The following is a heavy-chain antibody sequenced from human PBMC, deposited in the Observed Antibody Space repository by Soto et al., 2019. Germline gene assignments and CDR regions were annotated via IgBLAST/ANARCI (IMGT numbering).Heavy chain of an antibody. J-gene: IGHJ4*02. D-gene: IGHD4-17*01. CDR1: GGSISSGGYY. Sequence: QVQLQESGPGLVKPSQTLSLTCTVSGGSISSGGYYWSWIRQHPGKGLEWIGYIYYSGSTYYNPSLKSRVTISVDTSKNQFSLKLSSVTAADAAVYYCARGRGTVTTVTTHLDYWGQGTLVTVSS. CDR2: IYYSGST. V-gene: IGHV4-31*03. CDR3: ARGRGTVTTVTTHLDY.